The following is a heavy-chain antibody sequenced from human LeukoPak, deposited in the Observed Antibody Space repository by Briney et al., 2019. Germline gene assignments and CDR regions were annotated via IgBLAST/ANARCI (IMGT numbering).Heavy chain of an antibody. D-gene: IGHD6-13*01. J-gene: IGHJ4*02. Sequence: GGSLRLSCAASGFSFSNFAMHWVRQAPGKGLEWVAAISSDGSYKYYADSVKGRFTISRDNSKNTLYLQMNSLRAEDTAVYYCASQIAAAFDYWGQGTLVTVSS. CDR3: ASQIAAAFDY. V-gene: IGHV3-30*04. CDR1: GFSFSNFA. CDR2: ISSDGSYK.